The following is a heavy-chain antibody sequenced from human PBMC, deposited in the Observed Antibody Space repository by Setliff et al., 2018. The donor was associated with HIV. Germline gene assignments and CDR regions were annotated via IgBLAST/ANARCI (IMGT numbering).Heavy chain of an antibody. V-gene: IGHV4-38-2*01. CDR1: GYSIRDNVF. Sequence: SETLSLTCAVSGYSIRDNVFRGWVRHPPGKRLEWIGRIFYTGTTYYNPSLRSRVTLSLDTSKNQFSLELSAVTAADTAVYYCAIHDCGGACSINWFDPWGQGTPVTVSS. J-gene: IGHJ5*02. CDR3: AIHDCGGACSINWFDP. CDR2: IFYTGTT. D-gene: IGHD2-21*02.